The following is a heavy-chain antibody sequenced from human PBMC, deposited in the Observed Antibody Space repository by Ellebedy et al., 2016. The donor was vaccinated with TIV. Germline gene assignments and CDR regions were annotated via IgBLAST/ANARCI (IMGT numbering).Heavy chain of an antibody. CDR2: IIPILGIA. D-gene: IGHD2-2*01. Sequence: SVKVSXKASGGTFSSYAISWVRQAPGQGLEWMGRIIPILGIANYAQKFQGRVTITADKSTSTAYMELSSLRSEDTAVYYCARVSVPCSSTSCSGDFQHWGQGTLVTVSS. V-gene: IGHV1-69*04. J-gene: IGHJ1*01. CDR3: ARVSVPCSSTSCSGDFQH. CDR1: GGTFSSYA.